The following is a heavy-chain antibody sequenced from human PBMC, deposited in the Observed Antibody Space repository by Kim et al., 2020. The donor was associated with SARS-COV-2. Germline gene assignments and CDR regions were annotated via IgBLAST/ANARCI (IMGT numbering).Heavy chain of an antibody. D-gene: IGHD3-22*01. CDR1: GASISSSSC. Sequence: SETLSLTCVVSGASISSSSCWSWVRQPPGKGLVWIGEVDHSGTTSYNVSFKSRVTISVDKSKNQFPLRLNSVSAADSAVYYCARGVSSAWTLRAWFDPWGQGTLVSVSP. V-gene: IGHV4-4*02. J-gene: IGHJ5*02. CDR3: ARGVSSAWTLRAWFDP. CDR2: VDHSGTT.